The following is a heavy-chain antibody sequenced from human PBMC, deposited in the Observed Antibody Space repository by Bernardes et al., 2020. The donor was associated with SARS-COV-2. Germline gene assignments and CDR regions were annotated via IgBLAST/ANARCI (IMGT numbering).Heavy chain of an antibody. CDR3: ARKTAVGSGGDAFDI. CDR1: GFGFHNYN. J-gene: IGHJ3*02. V-gene: IGHV3-21*01. D-gene: IGHD1-26*01. CDR2: ISLSTTYI. Sequence: GASLRLSCAASGFGFHNYNINCVRQSPGKGLELVSSISLSTTYIYYSDSVRGRFTFSIDNAKNSLFRQMNSLRVEDTAVYYCARKTAVGSGGDAFDIWGQGTMVTVSS.